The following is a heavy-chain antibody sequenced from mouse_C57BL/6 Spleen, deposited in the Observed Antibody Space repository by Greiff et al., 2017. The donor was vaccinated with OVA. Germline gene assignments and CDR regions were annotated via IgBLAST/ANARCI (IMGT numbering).Heavy chain of an antibody. CDR2: ISSGSSTI. CDR1: GFTFSDYG. D-gene: IGHD4-1*01. CDR3: ARCELGGLYFDV. Sequence: EVKLMESGGGLVKPGGSLKLSCAASGFTFSDYGMHWVRQAPEKGLEWVAYISSGSSTIYYADTVKGRFTISRDNAKNTLFLQMTSLRSEDTTMYYCARCELGGLYFDVWGTGTTVTVSS. V-gene: IGHV5-17*01. J-gene: IGHJ1*03.